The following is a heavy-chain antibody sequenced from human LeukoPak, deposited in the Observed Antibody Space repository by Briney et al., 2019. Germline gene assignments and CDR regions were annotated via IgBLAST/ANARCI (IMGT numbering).Heavy chain of an antibody. CDR3: GKTTVGYSSGQKPAWPVDY. V-gene: IGHV3-23*01. CDR1: GFTFGSHA. D-gene: IGHD5-18*01. CDR2: IFGSGGSP. J-gene: IGHJ4*02. Sequence: PGGSLRLSCEASGFTFGSHAMYWVRQAPGKGLEWVAGIFGSGGSPHYADPVKGRFTISRDNSRSTVYLQINSLRAEDTAVYYCGKTTVGYSSGQKPAWPVDYWGQGTLVTASS.